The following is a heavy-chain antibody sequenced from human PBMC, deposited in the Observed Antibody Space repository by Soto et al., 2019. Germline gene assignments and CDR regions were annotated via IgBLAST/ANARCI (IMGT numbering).Heavy chain of an antibody. CDR1: GGSFDGYY. D-gene: IGHD3-3*01. V-gene: IGHV4-34*01. J-gene: IGHJ4*02. CDR2: IHHSGST. Sequence: SETLSLTCALYGGSFDGYYWSWIRQSPGKGLEWIGEIHHSGSTKYNPSLKSRVSLSVDTSTKQFSLKTTSMTAADRGVYYRARGVDSWSGYLFWGQGTPVTVSS. CDR3: ARGVDSWSGYLF.